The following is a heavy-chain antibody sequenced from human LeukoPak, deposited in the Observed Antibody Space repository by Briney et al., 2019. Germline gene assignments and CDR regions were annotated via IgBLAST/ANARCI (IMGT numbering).Heavy chain of an antibody. CDR1: GGSISSYY. V-gene: IGHV4-59*01. CDR3: ARDTADPGYYYYYMDV. Sequence: SETLSLTCTVSGGSISSYYWSWIRQPPGKGLEWIGYIYYSGSTNYNPSLKGRVTISVDTSKNQFSLKLSSVTAADTAVYYCARDTADPGYYYYYMDVWGKGTTVTVSS. D-gene: IGHD2-2*01. J-gene: IGHJ6*03. CDR2: IYYSGST.